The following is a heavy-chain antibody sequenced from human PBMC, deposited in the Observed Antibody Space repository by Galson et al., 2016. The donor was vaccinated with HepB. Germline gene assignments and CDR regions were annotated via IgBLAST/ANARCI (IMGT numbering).Heavy chain of an antibody. CDR2: ISTYSGDT. CDR1: GYSFSTYG. V-gene: IGHV1-18*04. J-gene: IGHJ6*02. CDR3: AREQGVGYAMDV. D-gene: IGHD1-26*01. Sequence: SVKVSCKASGYSFSTYGMGWVRRAPGEGLEWMGWISTYSGDTYYAQNLQGRVTMTTDTSTSTAYMELRSLRSDDTAMYYCAREQGVGYAMDVWGQGTTVTVSS.